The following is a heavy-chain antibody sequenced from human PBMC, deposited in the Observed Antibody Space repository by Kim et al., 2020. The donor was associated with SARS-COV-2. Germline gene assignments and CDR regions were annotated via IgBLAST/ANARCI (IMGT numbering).Heavy chain of an antibody. D-gene: IGHD2-21*01. CDR1: GYSFKSYC. J-gene: IGHJ6*02. CDR2: IYPDASNI. CDR3: ARATIPGSSLYYNFGLDV. Sequence: GESLKISCQASGYSFKSYCIAWVRQMPGKGPEWMGIIYPDASNIIYSTSFQGRVTISADKSISTAYLQWSSLKASDTAIYYCARATIPGSSLYYNFGLDVWGQGTTVTVSS. V-gene: IGHV5-51*01.